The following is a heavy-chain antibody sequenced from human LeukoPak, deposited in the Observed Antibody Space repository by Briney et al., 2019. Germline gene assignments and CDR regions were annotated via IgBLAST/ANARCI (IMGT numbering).Heavy chain of an antibody. D-gene: IGHD5-24*01. CDR3: ARLSYVEMALDY. V-gene: IGHV4-59*08. J-gene: IGHJ4*02. CDR2: IYYSGST. CDR1: GGSISSYY. Sequence: SETLSLTCTVSGGSISSYYWSWIRQPPGKGLEWIGYIYYSGSTNYNPSLKSRVTISVDTSKNQLSLKLSSVTAADTAVYYCARLSYVEMALDYWGQGTLVTVSS.